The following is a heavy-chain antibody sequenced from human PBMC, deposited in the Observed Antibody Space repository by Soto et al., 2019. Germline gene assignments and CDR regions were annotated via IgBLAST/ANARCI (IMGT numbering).Heavy chain of an antibody. CDR2: IRNKANSYAT. V-gene: IGHV3-73*02. Sequence: EVQLVESGGGLVQPGGSLKLSCAASGFTFSGSAVHWVRQASGKGLEWVGRIRNKANSYATVYAASLKGRFMISRDDSKNTAYLQMNSLKTEDTAVYYCTSHSPEDMIRKWGQGTLVTVSS. D-gene: IGHD2-15*01. CDR3: TSHSPEDMIRK. J-gene: IGHJ4*02. CDR1: GFTFSGSA.